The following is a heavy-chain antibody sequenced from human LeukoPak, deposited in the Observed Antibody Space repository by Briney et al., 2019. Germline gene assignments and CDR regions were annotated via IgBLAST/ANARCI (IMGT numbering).Heavy chain of an antibody. V-gene: IGHV3-21*01. CDR3: ARTSGESTGALRAPFDY. D-gene: IGHD6-6*01. Sequence: GGTLRLSCAVSVFAFSSYSMTWVRQAPGKRLERVSSISSSGYKYYTDSVTSRFTISRDNAKNSLYLQMDSLRDEYAAVYYCARTSGESTGALRAPFDYWGQGTLATVSS. CDR2: ISSSGYK. J-gene: IGHJ4*02. CDR1: VFAFSSYS.